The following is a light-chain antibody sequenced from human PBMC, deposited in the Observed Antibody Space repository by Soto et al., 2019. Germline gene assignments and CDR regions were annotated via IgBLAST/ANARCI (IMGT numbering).Light chain of an antibody. CDR1: QTISTY. CDR3: QQSFSTPRT. J-gene: IGKJ1*01. V-gene: IGKV1-39*01. Sequence: DTQMTQSPSTLSASVGDRVTITCRASQTISTYLNWYQQKPGKAPKLLIYGASSLQSGVPSRFSGSGSGTDFTLTISSLQPEDFGTYYCQQSFSTPRTFGQGTKV. CDR2: GAS.